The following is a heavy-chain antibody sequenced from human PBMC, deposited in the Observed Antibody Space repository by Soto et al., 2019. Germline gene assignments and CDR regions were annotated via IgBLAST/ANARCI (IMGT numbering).Heavy chain of an antibody. J-gene: IGHJ1*01. D-gene: IGHD3-10*01. CDR2: ISAYNGNT. CDR3: ARGRVPVAVFSDEYFQH. Sequence: ASVKVSCKAPRYTFTSYGISWVRQAPGQGLEWMGWISAYNGNTNYAQKLQGRVTMTTDTSTSTAYMELRSLRSDDTAVYYCARGRVPVAVFSDEYFQHWGQGTLVIVS. V-gene: IGHV1-18*04. CDR1: RYTFTSYG.